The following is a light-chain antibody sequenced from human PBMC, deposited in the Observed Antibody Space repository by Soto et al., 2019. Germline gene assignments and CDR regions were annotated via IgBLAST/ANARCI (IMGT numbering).Light chain of an antibody. CDR2: RAS. V-gene: IGKV1-5*03. J-gene: IGKJ5*01. Sequence: DIKMTQSPATLSASVGDTVTVTCRASQSVSGWLAWYQQKPGEAPKLLIYRASTLKSGVPSRFSGSGSGTDFTLTISSLQPEDFATYYCQQSYSTPITFGQGTRLEIK. CDR1: QSVSGW. CDR3: QQSYSTPIT.